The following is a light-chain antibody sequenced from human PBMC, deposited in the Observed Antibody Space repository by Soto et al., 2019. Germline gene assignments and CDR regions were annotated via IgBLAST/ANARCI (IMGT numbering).Light chain of an antibody. J-gene: IGLJ2*01. CDR1: SSDVGGYNY. Sequence: QSALTQPPSASGSPGQSVTISCTGTSSDVGGYNYVSWYQQHPGKAPKLMIYEVSKRPSGVPHRFSGSKSGNTASLTVSGLQAEDEADYYCSSYAGSNTYVVFGGGTKVTVL. CDR2: EVS. CDR3: SSYAGSNTYVV. V-gene: IGLV2-8*01.